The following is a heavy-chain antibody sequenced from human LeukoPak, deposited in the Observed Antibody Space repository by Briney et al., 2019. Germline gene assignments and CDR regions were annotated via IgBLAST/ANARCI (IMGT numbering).Heavy chain of an antibody. CDR2: ISGSGGST. Sequence: GGSLRLSCAASGFTFSSYSMNWVRQAPGKGLEWVSAISGSGGSTYYADSVKGRFTISRDNSKNTLYLQMNSLRAEDTAVYYCAKEYSYGPDYFDYWGQGTLVTVSS. CDR3: AKEYSYGPDYFDY. CDR1: GFTFSSYS. D-gene: IGHD5-18*01. J-gene: IGHJ4*02. V-gene: IGHV3-23*01.